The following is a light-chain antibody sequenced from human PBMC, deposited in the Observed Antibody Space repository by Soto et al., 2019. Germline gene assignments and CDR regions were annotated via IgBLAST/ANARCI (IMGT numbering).Light chain of an antibody. CDR2: AIS. J-gene: IGKJ1*01. CDR3: QQSDSNPRT. Sequence: DIQMTQSPSSLSASVGDRVTITCRASQPVSRYVNWYQQKPGKAPNLLIYAISILESGVPSRFSGSGSGTDFTLTISSLLPADFATDYCQQSDSNPRTFGQGTKVELK. CDR1: QPVSRY. V-gene: IGKV1-39*01.